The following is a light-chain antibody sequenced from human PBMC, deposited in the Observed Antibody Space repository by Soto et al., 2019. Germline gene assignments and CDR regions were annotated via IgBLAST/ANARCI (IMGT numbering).Light chain of an antibody. CDR2: KVS. J-gene: IGKJ2*01. CDR3: MQGRHWPYT. V-gene: IGKV2-30*01. CDR1: KSLVYSDGNTY. Sequence: DVVMTQSPLSLPVTLGQPASISCRSSKSLVYSDGNTYLNWFQQRPGQSPRSLIYKVSNRDSGVPDRFSGSGSDTDFTLKISRVEAEDVGVYYCMQGRHWPYTFGQGTKLEIK.